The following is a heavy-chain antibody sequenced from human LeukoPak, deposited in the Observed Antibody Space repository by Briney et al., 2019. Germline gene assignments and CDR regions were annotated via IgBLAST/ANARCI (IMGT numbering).Heavy chain of an antibody. CDR1: GFTFNDSY. V-gene: IGHV3-11*05. J-gene: IGHJ4*02. CDR2: ISSHSIST. CDR3: ARESVRYCTNGVCFVDY. Sequence: GGSLRLSCAASGFTFNDSYMSWIRQAPGKGLEWLSYISSHSISTNYADSVKGRFTISRDNAKNSLHLQMNSLRAEDTAVYYCARESVRYCTNGVCFVDYWGQGTLVTVSS. D-gene: IGHD2-8*01.